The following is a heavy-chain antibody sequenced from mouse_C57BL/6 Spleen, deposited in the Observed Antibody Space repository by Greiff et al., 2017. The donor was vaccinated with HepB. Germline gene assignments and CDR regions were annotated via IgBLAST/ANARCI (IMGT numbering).Heavy chain of an antibody. CDR3: ARRRSIYYGNFLPFAY. J-gene: IGHJ3*01. CDR2: INPNNGGT. Sequence: VQLQQSGPELVKPGASVKISCKASGYTFTDYYMNWVKQSHGKSLEWIGDINPNNGGTSYNQKFKGKATLTVDKSSSTAYMELRSLTSEDSAVYYCARRRSIYYGNFLPFAYWGQGTLVTVSA. V-gene: IGHV1-26*01. CDR1: GYTFTDYY. D-gene: IGHD2-1*01.